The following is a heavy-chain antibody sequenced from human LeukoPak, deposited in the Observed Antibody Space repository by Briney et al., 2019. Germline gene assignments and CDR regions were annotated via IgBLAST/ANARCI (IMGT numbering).Heavy chain of an antibody. J-gene: IGHJ6*03. Sequence: ASVKFSCKASGYTFASYKINWVRQAPGQGLEWMGWLNTNMGDTAYAQKFQGRVTLTRDGSIDTAYMELSSLRSEDTAVYYCATGSLVPGYYYYMDVWGKGTTVTVSS. D-gene: IGHD2-2*01. CDR3: ATGSLVPGYYYYMDV. V-gene: IGHV1-8*01. CDR2: LNTNMGDT. CDR1: GYTFASYK.